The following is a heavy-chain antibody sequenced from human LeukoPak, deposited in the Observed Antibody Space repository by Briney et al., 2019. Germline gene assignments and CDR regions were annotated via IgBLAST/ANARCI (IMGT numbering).Heavy chain of an antibody. J-gene: IGHJ6*02. CDR3: ARDETFRYCSSTSCQNLGYYYGMDV. CDR1: GFTFSSYE. V-gene: IGHV3-48*03. CDR2: ISSSGSTI. Sequence: PGRSLRLSCAASGFTFSSYEMNWVRQAPGKGLEWVSYISSSGSTIYYADSVKGRFTISRDNAKNSLYLQMNSLRAEDTAVYYCARDETFRYCSSTSCQNLGYYYGMDVWGQGTTVTVSS. D-gene: IGHD2-2*01.